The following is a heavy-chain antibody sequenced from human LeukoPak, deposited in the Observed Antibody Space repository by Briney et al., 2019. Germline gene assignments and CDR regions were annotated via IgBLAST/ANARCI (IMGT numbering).Heavy chain of an antibody. D-gene: IGHD3-3*01. V-gene: IGHV1-46*01. CDR2: INPSGGST. CDR1: RYTFTSYY. J-gene: IGHJ4*02. CDR3: ARDRSVLRSTKTFDY. Sequence: ASVKVSCKASRYTFTSYYMHWVRQAPGQGLEWMGIINPSGGSTSYAQKFQGRVTMTRDMSTSTVYMELSSLRSEDTAVYYCARDRSVLRSTKTFDYWGQGTLVTVSS.